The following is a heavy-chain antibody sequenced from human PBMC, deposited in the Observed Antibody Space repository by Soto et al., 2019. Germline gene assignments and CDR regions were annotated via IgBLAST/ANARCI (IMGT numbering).Heavy chain of an antibody. V-gene: IGHV3-23*01. Sequence: GGSLRLSCAASGFTFSSYAMSWVRQAPGKGLEWVSAISGSGGSTYYADSVKGRFTISRDNSKNTLYLQMNSLRAEDTAVYYCAKSGEPYYDFWSCYFTFDYWGQGTLVTVSS. CDR1: GFTFSSYA. CDR3: AKSGEPYYDFWSCYFTFDY. J-gene: IGHJ4*02. D-gene: IGHD3-3*01. CDR2: ISGSGGST.